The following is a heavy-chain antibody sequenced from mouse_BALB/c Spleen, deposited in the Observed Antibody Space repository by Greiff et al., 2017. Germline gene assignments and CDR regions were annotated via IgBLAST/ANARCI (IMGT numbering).Heavy chain of an antibody. Sequence: EVKVVESGGGLVQPGGSRKLSCAASGFTFSSFGMHWVRQAPEKGLEWVAYISSGSSTIYYADTVKGRFTISRDNPKNTLFLQMTSLRSEDTAMYYCARHYYGPLDYWGQGTTLTVSS. CDR1: GFTFSSFG. D-gene: IGHD1-2*01. J-gene: IGHJ2*01. V-gene: IGHV5-17*02. CDR3: ARHYYGPLDY. CDR2: ISSGSSTI.